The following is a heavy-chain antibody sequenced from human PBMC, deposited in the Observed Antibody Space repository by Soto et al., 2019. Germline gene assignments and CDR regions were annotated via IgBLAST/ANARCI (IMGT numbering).Heavy chain of an antibody. V-gene: IGHV3-13*01. CDR2: IGTAGDT. J-gene: IGHJ6*02. CDR1: GFTFSSYD. Sequence: GSLRLSCAASGFTFSSYDMHWVRQATGKGLEWVSAIGTAGDTYYPGSVKGRFTISRENAKNSLYLQMNSLRAGDTAVYYCARVDIVVGVAATPPPPAYYYGMDVWGQGTTVTVSS. D-gene: IGHD2-15*01. CDR3: ARVDIVVGVAATPPPPAYYYGMDV.